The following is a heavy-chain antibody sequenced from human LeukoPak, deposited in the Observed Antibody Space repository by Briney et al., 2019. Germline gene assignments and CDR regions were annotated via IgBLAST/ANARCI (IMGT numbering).Heavy chain of an antibody. J-gene: IGHJ4*02. CDR3: ARDYGTAAAGNPFDY. Sequence: SETLSLTCTVSGGSISSYYWSWIRQPPGKGLEWIGYIYYSGSTNYNPSLKSRVTISVDTSKNQFSLKLSSVTAADTAVYYCARDYGTAAAGNPFDYWGQGTLVTVSS. CDR2: IYYSGST. V-gene: IGHV4-59*01. CDR1: GGSISSYY. D-gene: IGHD6-13*01.